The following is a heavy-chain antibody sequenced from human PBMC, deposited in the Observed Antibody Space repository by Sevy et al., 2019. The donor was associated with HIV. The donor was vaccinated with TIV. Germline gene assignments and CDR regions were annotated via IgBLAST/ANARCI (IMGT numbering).Heavy chain of an antibody. CDR3: ARSGGTNLFDY. D-gene: IGHD2-15*01. J-gene: IGHJ4*02. CDR1: GFTLINHW. V-gene: IGHV3-74*01. CDR2: ISGDGATT. Sequence: GGSLRLSCAASGFTLINHWMHWVRQAPGKGLVWVSGISGDGATTTYADSVKGRFTISRDNAKNTLYGQMNSLRGEDTAVYYCARSGGTNLFDYWGQGILVTVSS.